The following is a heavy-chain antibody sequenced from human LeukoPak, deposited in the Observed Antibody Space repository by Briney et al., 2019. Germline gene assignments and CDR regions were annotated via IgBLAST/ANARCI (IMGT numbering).Heavy chain of an antibody. V-gene: IGHV4-31*03. J-gene: IGHJ6*02. CDR2: IYYTGTT. D-gene: IGHD2-8*01. Sequence: SQTLSLTCTVSGGSISSGGYYWSWIRQPPGKGPECVGYIYYTGTTYYNPSLKSRLTISVDTSKNQFSLNLDSVTAADTAVYYCAREDVVLVDAVRYYYYGMDVWGQGTTVTVSS. CDR1: GGSISSGGYY. CDR3: AREDVVLVDAVRYYYYGMDV.